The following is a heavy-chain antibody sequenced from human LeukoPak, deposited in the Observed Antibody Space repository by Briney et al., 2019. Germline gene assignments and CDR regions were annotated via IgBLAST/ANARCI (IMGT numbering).Heavy chain of an antibody. CDR1: GFTFSSNY. Sequence: GGSLRLSCAASGFTFSSNYMSWVRQAPGKGLEWVANIKQDGSETYYVDSVKGRFTISRDNAKNSLYLQMNSLRAEDTAVYHCARKLYYYDSSAAGWFDPWGQGTLVTVSS. CDR2: IKQDGSET. V-gene: IGHV3-7*01. CDR3: ARKLYYYDSSAAGWFDP. D-gene: IGHD3-22*01. J-gene: IGHJ5*02.